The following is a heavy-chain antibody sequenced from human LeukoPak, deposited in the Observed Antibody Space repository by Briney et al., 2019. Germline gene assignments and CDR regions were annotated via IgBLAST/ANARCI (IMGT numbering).Heavy chain of an antibody. J-gene: IGHJ6*03. D-gene: IGHD4/OR15-4a*01. CDR3: ARHGANKYYYYYMDV. CDR2: IYPGDSDT. V-gene: IGHV5-51*01. CDR1: GYSFISYW. Sequence: GESLKISCKGSGYSFISYWIGWVRQMPGKGLEWMGIIYPGDSDTRYSPSFQGQVTISADKSISTAYLQWSSLKASDTAMYYCARHGANKYYYYYMDVWGKGTTVTVSS.